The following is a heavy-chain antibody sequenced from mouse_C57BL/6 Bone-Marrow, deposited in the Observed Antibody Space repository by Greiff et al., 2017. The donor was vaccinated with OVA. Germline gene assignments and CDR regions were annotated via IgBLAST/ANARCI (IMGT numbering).Heavy chain of an antibody. CDR3: ARAYYSNLFAY. D-gene: IGHD2-5*01. CDR1: GFTFSSYT. CDR2: ISGGGGNT. V-gene: IGHV5-9*01. J-gene: IGHJ3*01. Sequence: EVKLQESGGGLVKPGGSLKLSCAASGFTFSSYTMSWVRQTPEKRLEWVATISGGGGNTYYPDSVKGRFTISRDNAKNTLYLQMSSLRSEDTALYYCARAYYSNLFAYWGQGTLVTVSA.